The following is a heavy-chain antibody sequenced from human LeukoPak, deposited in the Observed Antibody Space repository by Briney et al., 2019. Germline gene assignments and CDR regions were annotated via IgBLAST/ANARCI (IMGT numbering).Heavy chain of an antibody. D-gene: IGHD5-12*01. CDR3: ARLGEYSGYDRPYYFDY. Sequence: SETLSLTCTVSGGSISSGDYYWSWIRQPPGKGLEWIGYIYYSGSTYYNPSLKSRVTISVDTSKNQFSLKLSSVTAADTAVYYCARLGEYSGYDRPYYFDYWGQGTLVTVSS. V-gene: IGHV4-30-4*01. J-gene: IGHJ4*02. CDR1: GGSISSGDYY. CDR2: IYYSGST.